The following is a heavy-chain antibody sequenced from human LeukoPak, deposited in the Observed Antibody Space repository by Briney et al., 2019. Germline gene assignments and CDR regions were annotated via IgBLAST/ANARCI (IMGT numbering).Heavy chain of an antibody. Sequence: PSETLSLTCTVSGGSISSYYWSWIRQPPGKGLEWIGYIYYSGSTNYNPSLTSRVTISVDTSKNQFSLKLSSVTAADTAVYYCARVSYSSGWYSGFAFDIWGQGTMVTVSS. CDR3: ARVSYSSGWYSGFAFDI. CDR1: GGSISSYY. V-gene: IGHV4-59*01. D-gene: IGHD6-19*01. CDR2: IYYSGST. J-gene: IGHJ3*02.